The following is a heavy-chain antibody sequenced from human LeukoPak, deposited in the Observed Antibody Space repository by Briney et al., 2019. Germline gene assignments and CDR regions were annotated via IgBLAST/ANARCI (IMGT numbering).Heavy chain of an antibody. D-gene: IGHD4-17*01. CDR2: IYYGGST. CDR3: ARGVSTTVTTKFDP. Sequence: SETLSLTCTVSGGSISSYYWSWIRQPPGKGLEWIGYIYYGGSTNYNPSLKSRVTISVDTSKNQFSLKLSSVTAADTAVYYCARGVSTTVTTKFDPWGQGTLVTVSS. CDR1: GGSISSYY. J-gene: IGHJ5*02. V-gene: IGHV4-59*01.